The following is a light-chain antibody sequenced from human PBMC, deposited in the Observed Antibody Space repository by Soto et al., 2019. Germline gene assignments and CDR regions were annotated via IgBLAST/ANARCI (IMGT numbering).Light chain of an antibody. V-gene: IGKV1-5*03. Sequence: DIQMTQSPSTLSASVGDRVTITCRASQSISSWLAWYQQKPGKAPNLLIYKASSLESGVPSRFGGSRSGTEFTLTISSLQPDDFATYYCQQYSILSLTFGGGTKVEIK. CDR3: QQYSILSLT. CDR1: QSISSW. CDR2: KAS. J-gene: IGKJ4*01.